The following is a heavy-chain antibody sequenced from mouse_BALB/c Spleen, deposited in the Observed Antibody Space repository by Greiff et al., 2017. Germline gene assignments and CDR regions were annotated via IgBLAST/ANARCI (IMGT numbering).Heavy chain of an antibody. CDR1: GYSITSGYY. CDR2: ISYDGSN. CDR3: ARVYYGSSGAY. V-gene: IGHV3-6*02. D-gene: IGHD1-1*01. Sequence: EVKLLESGPGLVKPSQSLSLTCSVTGYSITSGYYWNWIRQFPGNKLEWMGYISYDGSNNYNPSLKNRISITRDTSKNQFFLKLNSVTTEDTATYYCARVYYGSSGAYWGQGTLVTVSA. J-gene: IGHJ3*01.